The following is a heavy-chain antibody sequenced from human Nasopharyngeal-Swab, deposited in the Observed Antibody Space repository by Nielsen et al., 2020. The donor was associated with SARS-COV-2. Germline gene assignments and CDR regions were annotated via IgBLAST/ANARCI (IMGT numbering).Heavy chain of an antibody. J-gene: IGHJ4*02. CDR1: GFTFRDSA. D-gene: IGHD2-15*01. Sequence: GSLRLSCAASGFTFRDSAIHWVRQASGEGLEWVARIRSKGNNYATAYSASVKGRFIIFRDDPTNTAYLQMNSLKTEDTAMYYCTRCGGGCYSGRDYWGQGTLVTVSS. CDR2: IRSKGNNYAT. V-gene: IGHV3-73*01. CDR3: TRCGGGCYSGRDY.